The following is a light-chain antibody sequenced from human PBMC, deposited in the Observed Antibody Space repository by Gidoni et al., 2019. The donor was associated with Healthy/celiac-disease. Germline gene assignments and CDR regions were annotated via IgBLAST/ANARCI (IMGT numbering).Light chain of an antibody. J-gene: IGKJ3*01. CDR3: QQYDNLPPFT. CDR1: QDISNY. Sequence: DIQMTQSPSSLSASVGDRGTLTCQASQDISNYLNWYQQKPGKDPKLLIYDASNLETGVPSRLSGSGSGKDFTFTISSLQPEDIATYYCQQYDNLPPFTFGPGTKVDIK. V-gene: IGKV1-33*01. CDR2: DAS.